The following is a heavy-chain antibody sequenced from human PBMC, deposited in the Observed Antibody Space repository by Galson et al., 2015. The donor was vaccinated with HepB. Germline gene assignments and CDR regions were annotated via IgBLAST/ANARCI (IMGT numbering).Heavy chain of an antibody. Sequence: SLRLSCAASGFTFGDYAMSWFRQAPGKGLEWVGFIRSKAYGGTTEYAASVKGRFTISRDDSKSIAYLQMNSLKTEDTAVYYCTWSPTTSYDFWSGYPWAFDIWGQGTMVTVSS. J-gene: IGHJ3*02. CDR3: TWSPTTSYDFWSGYPWAFDI. CDR2: IRSKAYGGTT. D-gene: IGHD3-3*01. V-gene: IGHV3-49*03. CDR1: GFTFGDYA.